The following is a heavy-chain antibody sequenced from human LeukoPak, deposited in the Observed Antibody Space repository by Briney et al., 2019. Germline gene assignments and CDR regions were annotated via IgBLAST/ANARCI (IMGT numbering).Heavy chain of an antibody. Sequence: GGSLRLSCEASGFTFSAYAMTWVRQAPGKGLEWVSSIGSDNKPHYSESVKGRFAISRDNSKNTLYLQMNSLRAEDTAVYYCAKGDYYDFDYWGQGTLVTVSS. CDR3: AKGDYYDFDY. J-gene: IGHJ4*02. D-gene: IGHD3-10*01. CDR1: GFTFSAYA. CDR2: IGSDNKP. V-gene: IGHV3-23*05.